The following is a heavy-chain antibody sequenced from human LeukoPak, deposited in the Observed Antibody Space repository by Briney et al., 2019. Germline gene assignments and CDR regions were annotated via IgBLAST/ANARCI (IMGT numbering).Heavy chain of an antibody. D-gene: IGHD3-22*01. V-gene: IGHV3-74*01. CDR2: MNSDGTST. CDR1: GFTFNTYW. CDR3: ARDSGYYYNYGIDY. Sequence: GGSLRLSCVASGFTFNTYWMHWVRQAPGKGLVWVSHMNSDGTSTSYADPVKGRLTISRDNAKNTLYLQMNSLRAEDTAVYYCARDSGYYYNYGIDYWGQGTLVTVSS. J-gene: IGHJ4*02.